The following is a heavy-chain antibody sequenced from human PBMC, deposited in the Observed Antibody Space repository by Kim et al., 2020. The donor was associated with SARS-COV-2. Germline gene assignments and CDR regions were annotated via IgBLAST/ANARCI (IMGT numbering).Heavy chain of an antibody. CDR3: ARRRYYDSSGYYLYFDY. D-gene: IGHD3-22*01. Sequence: SETLSLTCTVSGGSISSSSYYWGWIRQPPGKGLEWIGSIYYSGSTYYNPSLKSRVTISVDTSKNQFSLKLSSVTAADTAVYYCARRRYYDSSGYYLYFDYWGQGTLVTVSS. V-gene: IGHV4-39*01. CDR1: GGSISSSSYY. J-gene: IGHJ4*02. CDR2: IYYSGST.